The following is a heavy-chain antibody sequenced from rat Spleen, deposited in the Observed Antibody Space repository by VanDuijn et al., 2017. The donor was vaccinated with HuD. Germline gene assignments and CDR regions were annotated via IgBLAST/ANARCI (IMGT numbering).Heavy chain of an antibody. D-gene: IGHD4-4*01. CDR3: ARRGNSVYWNFDF. CDR1: GFTFSRYW. Sequence: EVQLVETGGGLVQPGKSLKLSCVASGFTFSRYWMYWVRQAPGKGLEWVSSVSSDGVNTYYPDSVKGRFTISRDNAKSTLYLQMDSLRSEDTATYYCARRGNSVYWNFDFWGPGTMVTVSS. CDR2: VSSDGVNT. J-gene: IGHJ1*01. V-gene: IGHV5-58*01.